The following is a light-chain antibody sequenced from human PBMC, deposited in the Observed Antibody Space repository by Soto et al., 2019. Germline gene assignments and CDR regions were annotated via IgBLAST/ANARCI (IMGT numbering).Light chain of an antibody. J-gene: IGKJ1*01. CDR2: GAS. Sequence: EFVLTHSPGTLSLSPWERATLSCRASQTVRNNYLAWYQQKPGQAPRLVIYGASSRASGIPDRFSGSGSGTDFTLTISRLEPEDFAVYYRLQRSNWPRTFGQGTKVDIK. V-gene: IGKV3D-20*02. CDR1: QTVRNNY. CDR3: LQRSNWPRT.